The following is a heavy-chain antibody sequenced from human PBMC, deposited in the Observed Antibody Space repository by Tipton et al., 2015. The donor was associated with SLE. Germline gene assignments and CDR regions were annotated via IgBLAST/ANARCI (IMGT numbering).Heavy chain of an antibody. V-gene: IGHV4-28*06. CDR1: GYSISSSNW. Sequence: TLSLTCIVSGYSISSSNWWGWIRQPPGKGLEWIGYIYYSGSTNYNPSLKSRVTMSIDTSKNQFSLKLSSVTALDTAVYYCARKSPGVGDLDYWGQGTLVTVSS. CDR2: IYYSGST. CDR3: ARKSPGVGDLDY. J-gene: IGHJ4*02. D-gene: IGHD2-21*02.